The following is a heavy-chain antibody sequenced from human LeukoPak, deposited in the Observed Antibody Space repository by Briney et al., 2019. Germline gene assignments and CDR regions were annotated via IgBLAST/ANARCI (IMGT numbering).Heavy chain of an antibody. Sequence: SETLSLTCAVYGGSFSGYYWSWIRQLPGKGLEWIGEINHSGSTNYNPSLKSRVTISVDTSKNQFSLKLSSVTAADTAVYYCARQVVVVVPAAILSADYYGMDVWGQGTTVTVSS. V-gene: IGHV4-34*01. CDR2: INHSGST. D-gene: IGHD2-2*02. CDR1: GGSFSGYY. J-gene: IGHJ6*02. CDR3: ARQVVVVVPAAILSADYYGMDV.